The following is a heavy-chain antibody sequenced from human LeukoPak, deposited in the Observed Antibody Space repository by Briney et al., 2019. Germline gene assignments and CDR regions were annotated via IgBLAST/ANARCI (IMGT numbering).Heavy chain of an antibody. J-gene: IGHJ4*02. CDR3: ARDRGGISR. D-gene: IGHD1-14*01. CDR2: IYYSGST. Sequence: SEILSLTCTVSGGSISSYYWSWIRQPPGKGLEWIGYIYYSGSTNYNPSLKSRVTISVDTSKNQFSLKLSSVTAADTAVYYCARDRGGISRWGQGTLVTVSS. V-gene: IGHV4-59*01. CDR1: GGSISSYY.